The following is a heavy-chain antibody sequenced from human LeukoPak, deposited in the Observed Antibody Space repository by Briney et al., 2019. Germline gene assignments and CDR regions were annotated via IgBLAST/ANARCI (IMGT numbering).Heavy chain of an antibody. CDR3: ARAGPRGDTAMVLTY. CDR2: INPSGGST. V-gene: IGHV1-46*01. Sequence: ASVKVSCKASGYTFTSYYMHWVRQAPGQGLEWMGIINPSGGSTSYAQKFQGRVTMTRDTSTSTVYMELSSLRSEDTGVYYCARAGPRGDTAMVLTYWGQGTLVTVPS. D-gene: IGHD5-18*01. CDR1: GYTFTSYY. J-gene: IGHJ4*02.